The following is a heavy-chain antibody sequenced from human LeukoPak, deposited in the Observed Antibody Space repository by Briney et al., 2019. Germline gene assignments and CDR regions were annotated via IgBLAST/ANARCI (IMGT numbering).Heavy chain of an antibody. V-gene: IGHV3-30*02. D-gene: IGHD1-1*01. CDR3: ARYLEPTAVLMDV. CDR2: IRYDGSNK. Sequence: GGSLRLSCAASGFTFSSYGMHWVRQAPGKGLEWVAFIRYDGSNKYYADSVKGRFTISRDNSKNTLYLQMNSLRAEDTAVYYCARYLEPTAVLMDVWGQGTTVTVSS. J-gene: IGHJ6*02. CDR1: GFTFSSYG.